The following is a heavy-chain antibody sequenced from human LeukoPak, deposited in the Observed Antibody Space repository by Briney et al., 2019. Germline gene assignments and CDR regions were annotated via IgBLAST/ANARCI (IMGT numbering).Heavy chain of an antibody. D-gene: IGHD3-3*01. V-gene: IGHV1-24*01. J-gene: IGHJ4*02. CDR3: ARSYDFWSGYRFDY. Sequence: GASVKVSCKVSGYTLTELSMHWVRQAPGKGLEWMGGFDPEDGETIYAQKLQGRVTMTTDTSTSTAYMELRSLRSDDTAVYYCARSYDFWSGYRFDYWGQGTLVTVSS. CDR1: GYTLTELS. CDR2: FDPEDGET.